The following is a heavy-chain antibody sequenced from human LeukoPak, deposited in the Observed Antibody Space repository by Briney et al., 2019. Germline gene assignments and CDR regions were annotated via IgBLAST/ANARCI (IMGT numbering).Heavy chain of an antibody. Sequence: SETLSLTCTVSGGSISSYYWSWIRQPPGKGLEWIGYIYYSGSTNYNPSLKSRVTISVDTSKNQFSLKLSSVTAADTAVYYCARGGYYGDYDYWGQGTLVTVSS. CDR2: IYYSGST. D-gene: IGHD4-17*01. V-gene: IGHV4-59*01. CDR3: ARGGYYGDYDY. J-gene: IGHJ4*02. CDR1: GGSISSYY.